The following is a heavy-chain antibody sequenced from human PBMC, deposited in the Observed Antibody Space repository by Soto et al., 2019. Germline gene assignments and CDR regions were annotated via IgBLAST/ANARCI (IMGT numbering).Heavy chain of an antibody. Sequence: SETLSLTCAVSGGSISSSNWWSWVRQPPGKGLEWIGEIYHSGSTNYNPSLKSRVTISVDKSKNQFSLKLSSVTAADTAVYYCARSVSRTIYYFDYWGQGTLVTVSS. CDR2: IYHSGST. J-gene: IGHJ4*02. D-gene: IGHD3-9*01. CDR3: ARSVSRTIYYFDY. V-gene: IGHV4-4*02. CDR1: GGSISSSNW.